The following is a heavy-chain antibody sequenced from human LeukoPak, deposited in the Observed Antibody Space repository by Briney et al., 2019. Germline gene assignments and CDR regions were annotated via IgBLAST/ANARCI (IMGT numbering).Heavy chain of an antibody. V-gene: IGHV3-30*02. CDR3: AKGTPTYDF. D-gene: IGHD3-3*01. Sequence: PGGSLRLSCAASGFTFSSYGMHWVRQAPGKGLEWVAVIWYDGSNKYYADSVKGRFTISRDNSKNTLYLQMNSLRAEDTAVYYCAKGTPTYDFWGQGTLVTVSS. J-gene: IGHJ4*02. CDR1: GFTFSSYG. CDR2: IWYDGSNK.